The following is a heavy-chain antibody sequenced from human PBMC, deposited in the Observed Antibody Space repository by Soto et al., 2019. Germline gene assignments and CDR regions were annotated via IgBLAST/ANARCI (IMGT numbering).Heavy chain of an antibody. CDR1: GGSFSSSSYY. CDR2: IYYSGST. D-gene: IGHD6-19*01. J-gene: IGHJ4*02. CDR3: ARGLVAGKGEYYFDY. V-gene: IGHV4-61*01. Sequence: SETLSLTCTVSGGSFSSSSYYWSWIRQPPGRGLEWIGYIYYSGSTNYNPSLNSRVTISVDTSKNQFSLKLSSVTAADTAVYYCARGLVAGKGEYYFDYWGQGTLVTVSS.